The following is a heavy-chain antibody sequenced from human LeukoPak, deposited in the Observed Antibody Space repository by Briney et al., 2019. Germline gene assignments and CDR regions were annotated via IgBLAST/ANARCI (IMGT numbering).Heavy chain of an antibody. CDR3: ARAGVAYYDILTGYTKSNWFDP. J-gene: IGHJ5*02. CDR1: GYSISSGYY. Sequence: SETLSLTCTVSGYSISSGYYWSWIRQPPGKGLEWIGYIYYSGSTYYNPSLKSRVTISVDTSKNQFSLKLSSVTAADTAVYYCARAGVAYYDILTGYTKSNWFDPWGQGTLVPVSS. V-gene: IGHV4-30-4*01. D-gene: IGHD3-9*01. CDR2: IYYSGST.